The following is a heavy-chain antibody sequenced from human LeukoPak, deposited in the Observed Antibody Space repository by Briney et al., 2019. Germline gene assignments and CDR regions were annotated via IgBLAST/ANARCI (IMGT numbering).Heavy chain of an antibody. Sequence: GGSLRLSCAASGFTFSSYWMSWVRQAPGKGLEWVANIKQDGSEKYYVDSVKGRFTISRDNAKTSLYLQMNSLRAEDTAVYYCARGKYQLNYYYYYMDVWGKGTTVTVSS. CDR2: IKQDGSEK. D-gene: IGHD2-2*01. V-gene: IGHV3-7*01. CDR3: ARGKYQLNYYYYYMDV. J-gene: IGHJ6*03. CDR1: GFTFSSYW.